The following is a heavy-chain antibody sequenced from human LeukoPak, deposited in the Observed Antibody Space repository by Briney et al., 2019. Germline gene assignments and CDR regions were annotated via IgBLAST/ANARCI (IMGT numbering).Heavy chain of an antibody. CDR3: ARVDGRYYYGSGSYSLALDAFDI. J-gene: IGHJ3*02. CDR2: IYYSGSN. V-gene: IGHV4-59*01. CDR1: GGSISSYY. Sequence: SETLSLTCTVSGGSISSYYWRWLRRPPGRGLVGIGYIYYSGSNNYNPSLKRRVTISVDTSTNQLSLKLSSVAAADAAVYYCARVDGRYYYGSGSYSLALDAFDIWGKGTMVTVSS. D-gene: IGHD3-10*01.